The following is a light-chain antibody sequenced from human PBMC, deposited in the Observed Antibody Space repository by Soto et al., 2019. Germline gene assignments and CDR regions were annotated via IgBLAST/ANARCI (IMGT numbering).Light chain of an antibody. Sequence: EIVLTQSPGTLSLSLGERATLSCRASQSVTSNSLSWYQQKPGQAPRLLIYDASNRATGIPARFSGSGSGTDFTLTISSLEPEHFAVYYCQQRSNSPITFGGGTKVDIK. CDR3: QQRSNSPIT. J-gene: IGKJ4*01. CDR1: QSVTSNS. CDR2: DAS. V-gene: IGKV3-11*01.